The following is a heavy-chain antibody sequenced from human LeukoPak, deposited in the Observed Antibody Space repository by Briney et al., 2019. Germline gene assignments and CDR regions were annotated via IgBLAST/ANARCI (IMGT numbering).Heavy chain of an antibody. CDR2: INPNSGGA. D-gene: IGHD4-17*01. V-gene: IGHV1-2*02. CDR3: ARQDTLTHYYVMDV. J-gene: IGHJ6*02. Sequence: ASVKVSCKASGYTFTEYYMHWVRQAPGQGLEWMGWINPNSGGANYAENFQGRVTMTRDTSISTAYMELSSLRSEDTAVYYCARQDTLTHYYVMDVWGQGTTVTVSS. CDR1: GYTFTEYY.